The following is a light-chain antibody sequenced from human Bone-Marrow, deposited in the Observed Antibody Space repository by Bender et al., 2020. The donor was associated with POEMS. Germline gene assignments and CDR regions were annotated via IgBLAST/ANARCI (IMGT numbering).Light chain of an antibody. CDR3: CSYAGTYTWV. V-gene: IGLV2-11*01. CDR2: DVS. Sequence: QSALTQPASVSGSPGQSITISCTGTSSDVGGYNYVSWYQQNPGKVPKLMIFDVSKRPSGVPDRFSGSKSGKTASLTISGLQAEDEADYYCCSYAGTYTWVFGGGTKLTVL. J-gene: IGLJ3*02. CDR1: SSDVGGYNY.